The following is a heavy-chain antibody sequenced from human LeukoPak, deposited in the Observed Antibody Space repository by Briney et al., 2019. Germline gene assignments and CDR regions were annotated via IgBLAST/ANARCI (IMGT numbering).Heavy chain of an antibody. V-gene: IGHV3-7*01. CDR3: ARGRGIGA. CDR1: GFTFRSFW. Sequence: GGSLRLPCAASGFTFRSFWMTWVRQAPGKGLEWVANIREDGSEKYYVDSVNGRFTISRDNAKNSLSLQMNSLRAEDKGVYYCARGRGIGAWGQGTTVTVSS. CDR2: IREDGSEK. J-gene: IGHJ6*02.